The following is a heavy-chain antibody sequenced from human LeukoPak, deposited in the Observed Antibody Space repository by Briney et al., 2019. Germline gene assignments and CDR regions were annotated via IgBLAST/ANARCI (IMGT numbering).Heavy chain of an antibody. Sequence: ASVKVSCKASGYTFTSYGISWVRQAPGQGLEWMGWISAYNGNTNYAQKLQGRVTMTTDTSTSTAYMELRSLRSDDTAVYYCATGTMILNPDAFDIWGQGTMVTVSS. V-gene: IGHV1-18*01. CDR1: GYTFTSYG. CDR3: ATGTMILNPDAFDI. CDR2: ISAYNGNT. J-gene: IGHJ3*02. D-gene: IGHD3-22*01.